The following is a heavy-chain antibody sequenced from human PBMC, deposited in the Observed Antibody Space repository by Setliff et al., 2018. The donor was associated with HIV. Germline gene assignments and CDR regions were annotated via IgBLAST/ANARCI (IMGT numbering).Heavy chain of an antibody. Sequence: GASVKVSCKASGYNFGFYGISWVRQAPGQGLQWMGWVNPNSGGTNYAQKFQGRVTMTRDTSISTAYMELSRLRSDDTAVYYCARDFRVDCSGGSCLGYWGQGTLVTVSS. D-gene: IGHD2-15*01. J-gene: IGHJ4*02. CDR3: ARDFRVDCSGGSCLGY. CDR2: VNPNSGGT. V-gene: IGHV1-2*02. CDR1: GYNFGFYG.